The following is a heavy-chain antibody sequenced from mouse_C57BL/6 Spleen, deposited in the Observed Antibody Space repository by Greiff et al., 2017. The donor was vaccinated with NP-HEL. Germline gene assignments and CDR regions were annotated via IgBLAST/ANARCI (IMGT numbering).Heavy chain of an antibody. CDR3: AKSTTVVATGYFDV. J-gene: IGHJ1*03. V-gene: IGHV2-5*01. CDR2: IWRGGST. Sequence: VQLQQSGPGLVQPSQSLSITCTVSGFSLTSYGVHWVRQSPGKGLEWLGVIWRGGSTDYNAAFMSRLSITKDNSKSQVFFKMNSRQADDTAIYYCAKSTTVVATGYFDVWGTGTTVTVSS. CDR1: GFSLTSYG. D-gene: IGHD1-1*01.